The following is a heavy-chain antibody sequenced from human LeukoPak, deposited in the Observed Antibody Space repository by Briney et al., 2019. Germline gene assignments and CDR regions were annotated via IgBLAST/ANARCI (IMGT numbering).Heavy chain of an antibody. CDR3: AKETSIAAPTKYYYYYMDV. CDR2: ISWNSGSI. J-gene: IGHJ6*03. Sequence: GRSLRLSCAASGFTFDDYAMHWVRQAPGKGLEWVSGISWNSGSIGYADSVKGRFTISRDNAKNSLYLQMNSLGAEDTALYYCAKETSIAAPTKYYYYYMDVWGKGTTVTVSS. CDR1: GFTFDDYA. V-gene: IGHV3-9*01. D-gene: IGHD6-6*01.